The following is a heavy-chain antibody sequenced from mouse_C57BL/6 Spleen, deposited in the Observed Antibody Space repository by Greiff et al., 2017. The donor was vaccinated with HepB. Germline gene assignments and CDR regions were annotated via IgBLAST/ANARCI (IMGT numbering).Heavy chain of an antibody. CDR2: IRNKANNHAT. V-gene: IGHV6-6*01. CDR3: TRRDRGPCGNFDV. J-gene: IGHJ1*03. Sequence: EVKLVESGGGLVQPGGSMKLSCAASGFTFSDAWMDRVRQSPEMGLEWVAEIRNKANNHATYYAASVKGRFTISRDDSKSSVSLQMNGLRAEDTGMYCCTRRDRGPCGNFDVWGTGTTVTGSA. CDR1: GFTFSDAW. D-gene: IGHD4-1*01.